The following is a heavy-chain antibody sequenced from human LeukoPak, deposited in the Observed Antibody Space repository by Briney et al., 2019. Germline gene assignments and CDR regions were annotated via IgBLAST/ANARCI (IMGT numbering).Heavy chain of an antibody. CDR2: ISGDGTST. D-gene: IGHD3-22*01. V-gene: IGHV3-74*01. CDR1: EFTFSAYW. J-gene: IGHJ4*02. Sequence: GGSLRLSCAASEFTFSAYWMHWVRQAPGKGLVWVSRISGDGTSTSYADSVKGRFTISRDNAKNTLYLEMNSLTAEDTAVYYCARDLELTYYDSSGYDYWGQGTLVTVSS. CDR3: ARDLELTYYDSSGYDY.